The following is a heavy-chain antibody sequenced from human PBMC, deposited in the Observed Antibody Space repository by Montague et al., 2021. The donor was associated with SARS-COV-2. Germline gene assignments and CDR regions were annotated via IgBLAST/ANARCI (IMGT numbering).Heavy chain of an antibody. D-gene: IGHD2-21*01. V-gene: IGHV4-59*13. J-gene: IGHJ2*01. CDR2: IYYSGSVTT. CDR3: ARRGGGEVFARFMYWYFDV. Sequence: SETLSLTCSVSGGSINNYYWGWVRQSPGKGLKWIGYIYYSGSVTTSYNPSLKSRVSISADTSENQFSLKLTSVTAADTAVYYCARRGGGEVFARFMYWYFDVWGRGSLVTVSS. CDR1: GGSINNYY.